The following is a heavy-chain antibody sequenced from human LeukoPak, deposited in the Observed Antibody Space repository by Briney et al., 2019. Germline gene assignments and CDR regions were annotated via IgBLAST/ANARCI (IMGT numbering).Heavy chain of an antibody. J-gene: IGHJ4*02. CDR2: ISSSSSSI. V-gene: IGHV3-48*04. CDR1: GFTSSSYS. Sequence: GGSLRLSCAASGFTSSSYSMNWVRQAPGKGLEWVSYISSSSSSIHYADSVKGRFSISRDNAKNSLYLQMNSLRAEDTAVYYCAAGAMAFIDYWGQGTLVTVSS. CDR3: AAGAMAFIDY. D-gene: IGHD5-18*01.